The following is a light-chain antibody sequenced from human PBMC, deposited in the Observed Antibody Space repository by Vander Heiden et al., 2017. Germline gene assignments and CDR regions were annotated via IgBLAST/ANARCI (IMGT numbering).Light chain of an antibody. CDR3: QQYNKWPPM. Sequence: EIVMTHSPATLSVSPGERATLSCRASQSVSDKLAWYQQKPGQAPRLLIYGASTRATGIPARFSGSGSGTEFTLTISSLQSEDFAVYYCQQYNKWPPMFGQGTKVEIK. J-gene: IGKJ1*01. V-gene: IGKV3-15*01. CDR2: GAS. CDR1: QSVSDK.